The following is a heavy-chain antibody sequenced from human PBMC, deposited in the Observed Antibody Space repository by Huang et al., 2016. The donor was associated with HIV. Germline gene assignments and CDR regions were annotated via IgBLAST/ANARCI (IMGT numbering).Heavy chain of an antibody. V-gene: IGHV4-39*01. D-gene: IGHD6-19*01. CDR2: IYYRGNT. J-gene: IGHJ6*02. Sequence: LQLQESGPGLVKSSETLSLICTVSGGSISSSSYYWGWIRQSPGKGPEWIGSIYYRGNTYYNPPLKSRVTISVDTSKDQFSLKVNSVTAADTAVYYCARHGRVAGHYYNNMDVWGRGTTVTVSS. CDR3: ARHGRVAGHYYNNMDV. CDR1: GGSISSSSYY.